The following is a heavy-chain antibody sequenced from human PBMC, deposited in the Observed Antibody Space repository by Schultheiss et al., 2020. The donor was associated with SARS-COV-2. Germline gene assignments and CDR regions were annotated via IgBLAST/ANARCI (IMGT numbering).Heavy chain of an antibody. CDR3: TLHDPPR. CDR1: GFTFTSHA. D-gene: IGHD3-3*01. J-gene: IGHJ4*02. CDR2: ISHDGSYK. Sequence: GESLKISCAASGFTFTSHAMHWVRQAPGKGLEWVAVISHDGSYKYYADSVKGRFTISRDNSKNTLYLQMNSLRAEDTAVYYCTLHDPPRWGQGTLVTVSS. V-gene: IGHV3-30-3*01.